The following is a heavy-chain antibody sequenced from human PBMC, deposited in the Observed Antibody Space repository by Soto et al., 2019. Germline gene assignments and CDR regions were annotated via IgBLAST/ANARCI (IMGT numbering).Heavy chain of an antibody. CDR1: GGSISSCGYY. V-gene: IGHV4-31*03. D-gene: IGHD5-12*01. CDR3: AREARTIGVYYYYYYGMDV. J-gene: IGHJ6*02. Sequence: SETLSLTCTVSGGSISSCGYYWSWIRRHPGKGLEWIGYIYYSGSTYYNPSLKSRVTISVDTSKNQFSLKLSSVTAADTAVYYCAREARTIGVYYYYYYGMDVWGQGTTVTVSS. CDR2: IYYSGST.